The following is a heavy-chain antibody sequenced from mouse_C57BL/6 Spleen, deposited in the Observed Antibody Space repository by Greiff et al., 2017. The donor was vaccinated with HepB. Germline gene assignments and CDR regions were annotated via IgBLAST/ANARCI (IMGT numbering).Heavy chain of an antibody. CDR3: ARHGTVVPYWYFDV. J-gene: IGHJ1*03. CDR1: GYTFTDYY. V-gene: IGHV1-76*01. D-gene: IGHD1-1*01. CDR2: IYPGSGNT. Sequence: VKLMESGAELVRPGASVKLSCKASGYTFTDYYINWVKQRPGQGLEWIARIYPGSGNTYYNEKFKGKATLTAEKSSSTAYMQLSSLTSEDSAVYFCARHGTVVPYWYFDVWGTGTTVTVSS.